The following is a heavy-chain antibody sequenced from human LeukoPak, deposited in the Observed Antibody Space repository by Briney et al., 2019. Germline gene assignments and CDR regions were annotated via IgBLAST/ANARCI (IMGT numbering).Heavy chain of an antibody. CDR3: ARSGVGYFYDNTGYYPLDY. V-gene: IGHV1-18*01. Sequence: ASVKVSCKASGYTFTNYGISWVRQAPGQGLEWMGWISAYTGNTNYAQNFQGRVTMTTDTSTSTAFMELRSLRSDDTAVYYCARSGVGYFYDNTGYYPLDYWGQETLVTVSS. CDR1: GYTFTNYG. CDR2: ISAYTGNT. D-gene: IGHD3-22*01. J-gene: IGHJ4*02.